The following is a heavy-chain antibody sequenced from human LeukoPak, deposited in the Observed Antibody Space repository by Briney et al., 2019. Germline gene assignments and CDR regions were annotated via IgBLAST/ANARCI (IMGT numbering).Heavy chain of an antibody. Sequence: GGSLRLSCEGSGFPFSSYEMNWLRQAPGKGLEWVSHIDSGGITIYYADSVKGRFTISRDNAKNSIYLQMDSLRVEDTAVYYCARVRRYFDWLLEYYFDYWGQGTLVTVSS. CDR2: IDSGGITI. V-gene: IGHV3-48*03. CDR3: ARVRRYFDWLLEYYFDY. CDR1: GFPFSSYE. J-gene: IGHJ4*02. D-gene: IGHD3-9*01.